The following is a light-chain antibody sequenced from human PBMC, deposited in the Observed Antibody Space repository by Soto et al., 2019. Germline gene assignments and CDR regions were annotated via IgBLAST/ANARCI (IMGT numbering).Light chain of an antibody. CDR3: QQFNTSPWT. CDR1: QSVSIW. Sequence: IKMTQSPSTLSASEGDRVTISCRASQSVSIWLAWYQQKPGRAPTLLIYKSSILESGVPSRFSGSGSGTEFTLTISSLQPDDFATYYCQQFNTSPWTFGQGTKVDIK. V-gene: IGKV1-5*03. J-gene: IGKJ1*01. CDR2: KSS.